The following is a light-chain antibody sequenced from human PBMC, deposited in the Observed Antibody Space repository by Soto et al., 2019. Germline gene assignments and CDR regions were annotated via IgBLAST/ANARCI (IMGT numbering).Light chain of an antibody. Sequence: EFVLTQSPVTLSLSPGERATLSCRASQTVRNNYLAWYQQKPGQAPRLLIYDASSRATGIPDRFSGGGSGTDFTLTISRLDPEDFAVYYCQQFSSYPLTFGGGTKVDIK. CDR1: QTVRNNY. J-gene: IGKJ4*01. CDR3: QQFSSYPLT. V-gene: IGKV3-20*01. CDR2: DAS.